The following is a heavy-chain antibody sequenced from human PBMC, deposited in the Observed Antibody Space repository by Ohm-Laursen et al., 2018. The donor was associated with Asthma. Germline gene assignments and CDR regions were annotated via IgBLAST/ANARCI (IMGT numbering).Heavy chain of an antibody. CDR2: IYKSGGS. J-gene: IGHJ4*02. CDR1: GASMTSGDYS. CDR3: ARYEHSNYFNY. Sequence: SQTLSLTWTVSGASMTSGDYSWTWIRQPPGKGLEWIGYIYKSGGSYYNSSLKSRVIISIDTSKNQFALKLNAVTAADTAVYYCARYEHSNYFNYWGQGTLVTVSS. V-gene: IGHV4-30-2*01. D-gene: IGHD4-11*01.